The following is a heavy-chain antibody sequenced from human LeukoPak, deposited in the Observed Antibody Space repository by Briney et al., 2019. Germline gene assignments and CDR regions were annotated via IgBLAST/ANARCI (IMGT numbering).Heavy chain of an antibody. CDR2: ISSSSSYI. D-gene: IGHD2-15*01. Sequence: GGSLRLSCAASGFTFSSYSMNLVRQAPGKGLEWVSSISSSSSYIYYADSVKGRFTISRDNAKNSLYLQMNSLRAEDTAVYYCARDCSGGSCYDYWGQGTLVTVSS. CDR1: GFTFSSYS. V-gene: IGHV3-21*01. CDR3: ARDCSGGSCYDY. J-gene: IGHJ4*02.